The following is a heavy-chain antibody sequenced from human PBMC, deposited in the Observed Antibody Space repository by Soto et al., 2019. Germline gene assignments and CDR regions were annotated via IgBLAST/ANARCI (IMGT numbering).Heavy chain of an antibody. CDR1: GGTFSSYA. CDR3: ARDGTLPHRRFGEFHGMDV. D-gene: IGHD3-10*01. CDR2: IIPIFGTA. Sequence: QVQLVQSGAEVKKPGSSVKVSCKASGGTFSSYAISWVRQAPGQGLEWMGGIIPIFGTANYAQKFQGRVTITADKAISTPYMELSSLRSEDRAVYYCARDGTLPHRRFGEFHGMDVWGQGTTVTVCS. J-gene: IGHJ6*02. V-gene: IGHV1-69*06.